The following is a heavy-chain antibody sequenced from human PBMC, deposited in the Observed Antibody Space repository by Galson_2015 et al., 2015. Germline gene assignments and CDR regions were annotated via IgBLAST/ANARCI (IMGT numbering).Heavy chain of an antibody. Sequence: CAISGDSVSSNSAAWNWIRQSPSRGLEWLGRTYYRSKWYDDYAVSVKSRITINPDTPKNQFSLQLSSVTPEDTAVYYCARVSGGGDSCYSLSGRGCWFDPWGQGTLVTVSS. CDR1: GDSVSSNSAA. D-gene: IGHD2-15*01. V-gene: IGHV6-1*01. CDR2: TYYRSKWYD. CDR3: ARVSGGGDSCYSLSGRGCWFDP. J-gene: IGHJ5*02.